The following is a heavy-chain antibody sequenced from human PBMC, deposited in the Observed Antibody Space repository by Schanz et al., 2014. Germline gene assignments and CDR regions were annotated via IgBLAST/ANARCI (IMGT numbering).Heavy chain of an antibody. D-gene: IGHD5-12*01. J-gene: IGHJ4*02. CDR1: GYTFTNFY. CDR3: ARAFGGYDPAGALDY. CDR2: INPNSGDT. V-gene: IGHV1-2*04. Sequence: QVQLVQSGAEVKKPGSSVKVSCKASGYTFTNFYIHWVRQAPGQGLEWMGWINPNSGDTNYAQKFQGWVTMTRDTSISTAYMELSRLKSDDTAVYYCARAFGGYDPAGALDYWGQGTLVTVSS.